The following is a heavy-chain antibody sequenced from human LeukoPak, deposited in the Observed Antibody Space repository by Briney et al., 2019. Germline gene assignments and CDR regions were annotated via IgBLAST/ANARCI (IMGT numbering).Heavy chain of an antibody. V-gene: IGHV3-64*01. CDR2: ISSNGGST. D-gene: IGHD6-13*01. J-gene: IGHJ4*02. Sequence: PGGSLRLSCAASGFSFSNYAMHWVRQAPGKGLEYVSAISSNGGSTYYANSVKGRFTMSRDNSKNTLYLQMGSLRAEDIAVYYCAREGVTAAVDYWGQGTLVTVSS. CDR3: AREGVTAAVDY. CDR1: GFSFSNYA.